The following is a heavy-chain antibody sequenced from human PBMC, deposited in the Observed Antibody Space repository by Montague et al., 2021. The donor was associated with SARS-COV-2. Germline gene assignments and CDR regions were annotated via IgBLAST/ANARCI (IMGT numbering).Heavy chain of an antibody. CDR2: IYYSGST. Sequence: LRLSCAASGFTFSSYEMNWVRQPPGKGLEWIGSIYYSGSTYYNPSLKSRVTISVDTSKNQFSLKLSSVTAADTAVYYCARGFDYWGQGTLVTVSS. CDR3: ARGFDY. CDR1: GFTFSSYE. V-gene: IGHV4-59*01. J-gene: IGHJ4*02.